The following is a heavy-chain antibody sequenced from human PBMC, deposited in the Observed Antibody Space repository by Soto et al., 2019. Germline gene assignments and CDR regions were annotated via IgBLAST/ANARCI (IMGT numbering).Heavy chain of an antibody. Sequence: GGSLRLSCAASGFTFSSYSMNWVRQAPGKGLEWVSYISSSSTIYYEDSVKGRFTISRDNAKNSLYLQMNSLRAEDTAVYYCARANYYGSPGDFDYWGQGTLVTVSS. CDR2: ISSSSTI. D-gene: IGHD3-10*01. CDR1: GFTFSSYS. CDR3: ARANYYGSPGDFDY. J-gene: IGHJ4*02. V-gene: IGHV3-48*01.